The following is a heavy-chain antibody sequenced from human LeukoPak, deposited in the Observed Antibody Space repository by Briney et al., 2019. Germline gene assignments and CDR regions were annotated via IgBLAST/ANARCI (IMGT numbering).Heavy chain of an antibody. CDR3: ARLATHGDY. CDR2: ISSSGSTI. Sequence: GGSLRLSCAASGFTFSSYEMNWVRQAPGKGLEWVSYISSSGSTIYYADSVKGRFTISRDNARNSLYLQMNSLRAEDTAVYYCARLATHGDYWGQGTLVTISS. D-gene: IGHD5-24*01. J-gene: IGHJ4*02. CDR1: GFTFSSYE. V-gene: IGHV3-48*03.